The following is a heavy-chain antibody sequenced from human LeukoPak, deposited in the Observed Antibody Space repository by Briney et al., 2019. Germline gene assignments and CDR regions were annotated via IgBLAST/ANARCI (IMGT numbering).Heavy chain of an antibody. V-gene: IGHV4-4*07. J-gene: IGHJ5*02. CDR3: ARVQGFSYTYDWFDP. CDR1: GVSISSHY. Sequence: SETLSLTCSVSGVSISSHYWSWIRQTAGKGLEWIGRLYTSGGTNYNPSLKSRVTMSVDTPKNQFSLRLSSVTAADTAVYYCARVQGFSYTYDWFDPWGQGTLVTVSS. D-gene: IGHD3-16*01. CDR2: LYTSGGT.